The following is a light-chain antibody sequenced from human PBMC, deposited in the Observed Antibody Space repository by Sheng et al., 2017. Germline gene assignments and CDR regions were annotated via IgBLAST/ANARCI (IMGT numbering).Light chain of an antibody. CDR3: QAWDRSTVV. V-gene: IGLV3-1*01. Sequence: SYDLTQPPSVSVSPGQTASITCSGDKLGDKYACWYQQKPGQSPVMVIYQNSKRPSGIPERFFGSNSGNTATLTISGTQAMDEADYYCQAWDRSTVVFGGGTKLTVL. CDR2: QNS. J-gene: IGLJ2*01. CDR1: KLGDKY.